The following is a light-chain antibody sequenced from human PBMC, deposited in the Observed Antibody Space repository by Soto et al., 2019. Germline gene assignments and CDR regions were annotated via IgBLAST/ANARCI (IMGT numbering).Light chain of an antibody. J-gene: IGLJ2*01. CDR1: SFNIGAGYD. CDR2: GNN. V-gene: IGLV1-40*01. Sequence: LTQPPSVSGAPGQRVTISCTGSSFNIGAGYDVHWYQQLPGRAPKLLIYGNNNRPSGAPDRFSGSKSGTSAPLAITGLQAEDEADYYCQSYDSSLSGAVFGGGTKVTVL. CDR3: QSYDSSLSGAV.